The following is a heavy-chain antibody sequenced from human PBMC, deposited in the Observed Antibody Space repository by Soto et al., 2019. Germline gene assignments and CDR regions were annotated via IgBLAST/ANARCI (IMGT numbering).Heavy chain of an antibody. V-gene: IGHV1-69*02. CDR1: GGTFSSYT. D-gene: IGHD1-1*01. CDR3: ARVRHDHYYAMDV. J-gene: IGHJ6*02. CDR2: IIPILDIA. Sequence: QVQLVQSGAEVKKPGSSVKVSCKASGGTFSSYTLNWVRQARGQGLEWMGRIIPILDIADYAQKLQGRVTITADKSTNTAYMELSNLRSEDTAVYYCARVRHDHYYAMDVWGQGTTVTVSS.